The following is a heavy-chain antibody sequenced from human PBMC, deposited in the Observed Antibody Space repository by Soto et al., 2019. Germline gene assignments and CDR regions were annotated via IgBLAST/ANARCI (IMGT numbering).Heavy chain of an antibody. V-gene: IGHV3-48*03. CDR1: GFTFSSYE. D-gene: IGHD2-2*01. CDR3: ARGDASGY. J-gene: IGHJ4*02. CDR2: IDSSGSAI. Sequence: PWGSLRLSCIASGFTFSSYEINWVRQAPGKWLQWVSYIDSSGSAIYYADSVKGRFTISRDNAKNSLYLQMNSLRAEDTALYYCARGDASGYWGQGTLVTVSS.